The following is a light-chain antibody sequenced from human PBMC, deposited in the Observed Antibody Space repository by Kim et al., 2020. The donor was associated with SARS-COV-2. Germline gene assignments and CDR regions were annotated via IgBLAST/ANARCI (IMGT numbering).Light chain of an antibody. V-gene: IGKV1-17*03. J-gene: IGKJ1*01. CDR2: AAS. Sequence: AFVGDRVNITCRASQDISNFLAWFQQKPGKVPKRLIYAASSLQTGVPSRFNGSGSGTEFTLTISNLQPEDLATYYCLQQNSFPRTFGQGTKVEIK. CDR1: QDISNF. CDR3: LQQNSFPRT.